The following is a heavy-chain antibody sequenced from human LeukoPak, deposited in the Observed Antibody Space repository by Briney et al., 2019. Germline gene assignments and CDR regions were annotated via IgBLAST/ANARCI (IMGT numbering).Heavy chain of an antibody. CDR1: GYTFTGYY. V-gene: IGHV1-2*02. CDR2: INPNSGGT. CDR3: ARDEHYEVDH. J-gene: IGHJ4*02. D-gene: IGHD4-17*01. Sequence: ASVKVSCKASGYTFTGYYMHWVRQAPGQGLEWMGWINPNSGGTNYAQKFQGRVTMTRDTSTSTVYMELRSLRSDDTAIYYCARDEHYEVDHWGQGTLVTVSS.